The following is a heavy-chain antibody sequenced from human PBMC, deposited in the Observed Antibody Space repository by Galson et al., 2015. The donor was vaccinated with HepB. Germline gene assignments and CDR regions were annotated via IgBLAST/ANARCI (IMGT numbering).Heavy chain of an antibody. Sequence: SLRLSCAASKFTFSNYWMHWVRQAPGKGLVWVSRINSDGSFTDYADSVKGRFTISRDNAKNTLYLQMNSLRAEDTAVYYCARSFCSSTSCYNYMDVWGKGTTVTVSS. D-gene: IGHD2-2*02. J-gene: IGHJ6*03. CDR3: ARSFCSSTSCYNYMDV. CDR2: INSDGSFT. V-gene: IGHV3-74*01. CDR1: KFTFSNYW.